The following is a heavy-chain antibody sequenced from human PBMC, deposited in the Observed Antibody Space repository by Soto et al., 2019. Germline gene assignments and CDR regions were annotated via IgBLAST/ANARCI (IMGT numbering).Heavy chain of an antibody. CDR3: AVHGYDY. CDR2: ISGSGGST. CDR1: GFTFTSYA. V-gene: IGHV3-23*01. D-gene: IGHD1-1*01. J-gene: IGHJ4*02. Sequence: GGSLILSCEASGFTFTSYAMSWVRQAPGKGLEWVSVISGSGGSTYYADSVKGRFTISRDNSKNTLSLQMNSLRAEDTAVYYCAVHGYDYWGQGTLVTVSS.